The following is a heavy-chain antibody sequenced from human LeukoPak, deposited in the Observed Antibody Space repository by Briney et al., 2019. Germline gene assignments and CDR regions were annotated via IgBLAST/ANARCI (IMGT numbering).Heavy chain of an antibody. D-gene: IGHD3-10*01. CDR1: GFTFSSYS. CDR3: ARSGTIWFGELFLNY. Sequence: GGPLRLSCAASGFTFSSYSMNWVRQAPGKGLEWVSSISSSSSYIYYADSVKGRFTISRDNAKNSLYLQMNSLRAEDTAVYYCARSGTIWFGELFLNYWGQGTLVTVSS. V-gene: IGHV3-21*01. CDR2: ISSSSSYI. J-gene: IGHJ4*02.